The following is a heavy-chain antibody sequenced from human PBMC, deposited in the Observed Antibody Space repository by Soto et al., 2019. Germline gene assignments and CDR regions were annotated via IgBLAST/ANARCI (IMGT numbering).Heavy chain of an antibody. CDR1: GYTFTTFG. V-gene: IGHV1-18*01. Sequence: GASVKVSCKTSGYTFTTFGISWVRQAPGQGVEWMGWISTDKGNTNYAQKFQGRVTMTTDTSTSTAYLELRSLRSDDTAVYYCATRSPAFDYWGQGTLVTVSS. CDR2: ISTDKGNT. CDR3: ATRSPAFDY. J-gene: IGHJ4*02.